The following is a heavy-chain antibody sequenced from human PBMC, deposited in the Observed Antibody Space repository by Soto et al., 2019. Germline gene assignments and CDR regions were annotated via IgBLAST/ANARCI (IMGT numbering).Heavy chain of an antibody. V-gene: IGHV1-3*01. CDR2: INAGNGNT. Sequence: ASVKVSCKASGYTFTSYAMHWVRQAPGQRLEWMGWINAGNGNTKYSQKFQGRVTITRDTSASTAYMELSSLRSEDTAVYYCATKGFSGSCYGPTCEFDIWCQGTMVTLSS. D-gene: IGHD6-13*01. J-gene: IGHJ3*02. CDR1: GYTFTSYA. CDR3: ATKGFSGSCYGPTCEFDI.